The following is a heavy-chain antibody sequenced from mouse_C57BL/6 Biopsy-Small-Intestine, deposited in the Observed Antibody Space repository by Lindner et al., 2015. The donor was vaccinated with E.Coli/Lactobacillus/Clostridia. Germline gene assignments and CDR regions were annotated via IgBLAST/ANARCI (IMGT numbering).Heavy chain of an antibody. CDR1: GYAFSSSW. J-gene: IGHJ2*01. CDR3: ARGTRLDY. CDR2: IYPGDGDT. V-gene: IGHV1-82*01. D-gene: IGHD2-14*01. Sequence: VQLQESGPELVKPGASVKISCKASGYAFSSSWMNWVKQRPGKGLEWIGRIYPGDGDTNYNGKFKGKATLTADKSSSTANMQFSRLTSEDSAVYFCARGTRLDYWGQGTTLTVSS.